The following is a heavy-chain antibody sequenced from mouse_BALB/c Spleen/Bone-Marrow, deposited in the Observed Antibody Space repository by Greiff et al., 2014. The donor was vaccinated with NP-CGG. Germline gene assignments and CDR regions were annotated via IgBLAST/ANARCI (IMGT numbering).Heavy chain of an antibody. V-gene: IGHV6-6*01. Sequence: EVKLEESGGGLVQPGGSMKLSCAASVFAFSDTWLDWVRQSPEKGPEWVAEIRTKADDHATYYAESVKGRFTISRDDSISSVYLQMNSLRAEDTGIYYCTPHPFDYWGQGTTLTVSS. CDR2: IRTKADDHAT. J-gene: IGHJ2*01. CDR3: TPHPFDY. CDR1: VFAFSDTW.